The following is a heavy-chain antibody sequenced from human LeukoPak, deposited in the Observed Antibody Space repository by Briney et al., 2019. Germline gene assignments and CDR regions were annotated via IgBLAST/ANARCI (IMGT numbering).Heavy chain of an antibody. V-gene: IGHV4-59*01. CDR3: ARGSRDYGSGSYWDV. J-gene: IGHJ6*02. D-gene: IGHD3-10*01. Sequence: SETLSLTCTVCGGSIRNYYWNWIRQPPGKGLEGIGYITGSIYFSVSTSYDPSLDSQVTISVDTSKNQFSLALNSVTAAETAVYYGARGSRDYGSGSYWDVWGQGTPVTVSS. CDR2: ITGSIYFSVST. CDR1: GGSIRNYY.